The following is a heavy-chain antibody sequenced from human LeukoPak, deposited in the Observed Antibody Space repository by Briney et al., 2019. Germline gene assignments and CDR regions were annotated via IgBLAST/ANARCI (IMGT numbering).Heavy chain of an antibody. CDR1: GGSISSGGYS. CDR2: IYHSGST. D-gene: IGHD2-15*01. V-gene: IGHV4-30-2*01. Sequence: SETLSLTCAVSGGSISSGGYSWSWIRQPPGKGLEWIGYIYHSGSTYYNPSLKSRVTISVDRSKNQFSLKLSSVTAADTAVYYCAGLIAATASNWFDPWGQGTLVTVSS. J-gene: IGHJ5*02. CDR3: AGLIAATASNWFDP.